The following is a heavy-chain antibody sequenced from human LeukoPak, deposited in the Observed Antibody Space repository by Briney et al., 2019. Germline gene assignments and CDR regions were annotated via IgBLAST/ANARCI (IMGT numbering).Heavy chain of an antibody. V-gene: IGHV5-51*01. CDR3: ARQGLAVPGEAVY. CDR1: GYMFSAYW. Sequence: GESLKISCKGFGYMFSAYWIGWMRQMPGRGLEWMGIIYPGDSDTSYSPSFEGQLAISTTRSISTADLQWNNLKASDTAMYYCARQGLAVPGEAVYLGQGTLVTVCS. J-gene: IGHJ4*02. CDR2: IYPGDSDT. D-gene: IGHD6-19*01.